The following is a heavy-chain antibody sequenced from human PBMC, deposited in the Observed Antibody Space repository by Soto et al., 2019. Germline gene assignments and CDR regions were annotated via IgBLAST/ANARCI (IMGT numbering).Heavy chain of an antibody. CDR2: ISPDGSDK. V-gene: IGHV3-7*03. J-gene: IGHJ4*02. D-gene: IGHD6-6*01. Sequence: VRLVESGGTLVQPGGSLRISCAASGITFSGHWMTWVRQTPGKGPEWVANISPDGSDKSYVDSVKGRFTISRDNDKNSLSLQLDSLIAEDTAVYHWAIRPASNTYLAVFDFWGQGTLVTVSS. CDR3: AIRPASNTYLAVFDF. CDR1: GITFSGHW.